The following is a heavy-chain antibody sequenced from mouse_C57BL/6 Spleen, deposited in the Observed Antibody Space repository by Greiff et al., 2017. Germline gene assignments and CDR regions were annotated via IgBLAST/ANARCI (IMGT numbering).Heavy chain of an antibody. J-gene: IGHJ3*01. CDR2: INPDSSTI. D-gene: IGHD2-5*01. CDR3: ARHGYSNPFAY. V-gene: IGHV4-1*01. CDR1: GVDFSRYW. Sequence: EAGGVDFSRYWMSWVRRAPGKGLEWIGEINPDSSTINYAPSLKDKFIISRDNAKNTLYLQMSKVRSEDTALYYCARHGYSNPFAYWGQGTLVTVSA.